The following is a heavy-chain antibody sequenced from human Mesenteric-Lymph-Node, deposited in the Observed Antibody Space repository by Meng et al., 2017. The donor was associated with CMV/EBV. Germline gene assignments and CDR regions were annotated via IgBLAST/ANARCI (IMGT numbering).Heavy chain of an antibody. CDR1: GASISSYY. V-gene: IGHV4-59*01. Sequence: SETLSLTCTVSGASISSYYWSWIRQPPGKGLEWIGYIYYSGGTNYIPSLKSRVTISVDTSKNQFSLKLSSVTAADTAVYYCAKFSATGAYYYGMDVWGQGTTVTVSS. CDR3: AKFSATGAYYYGMDV. CDR2: IYYSGGT. J-gene: IGHJ6*02. D-gene: IGHD1-1*01.